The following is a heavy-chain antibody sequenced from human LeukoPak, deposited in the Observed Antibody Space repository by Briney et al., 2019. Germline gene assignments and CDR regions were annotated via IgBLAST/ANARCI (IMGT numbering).Heavy chain of an antibody. Sequence: GGSLRLSCAASGFMFRSFEMYWVRQAPGKGLVWVSRINPDGSNRTHADSVRGRFTISRDNAKKTLYLQMNSLRAEDTAVYYCARGYSGSYRIDYWGQGTLVTVSS. CDR2: INPDGSNR. V-gene: IGHV3-74*01. CDR3: ARGYSGSYRIDY. J-gene: IGHJ4*02. CDR1: GFMFRSFE. D-gene: IGHD1-26*01.